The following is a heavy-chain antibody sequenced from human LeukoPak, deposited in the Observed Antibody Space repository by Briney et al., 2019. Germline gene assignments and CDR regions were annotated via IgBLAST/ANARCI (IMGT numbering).Heavy chain of an antibody. CDR1: GGTFGSYA. V-gene: IGHV1-69*05. D-gene: IGHD4-23*01. Sequence: SVKVSCKASGGTFGSYAISWVRQAPGQGLEWMGGIIPIFGTANYAQKFQGRVTITTDESTSTAYMELSSLRSEDTAVYYCARVGDDYGGNSNAYYFDYWGQGTLVTVSS. CDR3: ARVGDDYGGNSNAYYFDY. J-gene: IGHJ4*02. CDR2: IIPIFGTA.